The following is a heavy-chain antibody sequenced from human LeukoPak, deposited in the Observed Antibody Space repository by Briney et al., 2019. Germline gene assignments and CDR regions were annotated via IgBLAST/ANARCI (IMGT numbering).Heavy chain of an antibody. Sequence: SETLSLTCTVSGGSVSSYYWGWIRQPPGKGLEWIGSIYYSGSTYYNPSLKSRVTISVDTSKNQFSLKLSSVTAADTAVYYCARMTDTAMVVFDYWGQGTLVTVSS. CDR3: ARMTDTAMVVFDY. CDR2: IYYSGST. D-gene: IGHD5-18*01. CDR1: GGSVSSYY. V-gene: IGHV4-39*07. J-gene: IGHJ4*02.